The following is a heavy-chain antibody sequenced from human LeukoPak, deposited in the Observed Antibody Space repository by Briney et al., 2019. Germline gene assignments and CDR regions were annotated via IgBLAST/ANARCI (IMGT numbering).Heavy chain of an antibody. Sequence: RPSETLSLTCTVSGGSIRSSSYYWGWIRQPPGKGLEGIGSIYYSGSTYYNASLKSRGTISVDTSKNQFSLKLNSVTAADTAVYFCARQVVAVAGTGYFDYWGQGTLVTVSS. CDR2: IYYSGST. CDR1: GGSIRSSSYY. J-gene: IGHJ4*02. V-gene: IGHV4-39*01. D-gene: IGHD6-19*01. CDR3: ARQVVAVAGTGYFDY.